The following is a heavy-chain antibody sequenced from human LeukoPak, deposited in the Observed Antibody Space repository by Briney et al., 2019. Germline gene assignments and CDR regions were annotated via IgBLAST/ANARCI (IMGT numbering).Heavy chain of an antibody. J-gene: IGHJ4*02. Sequence: PGGSLRLSCVASGFTVSDNYMTWVRQAPGKGLEWVSVLYREGTTYYADSVKGRFTVSRDNSKNTLYLQMNSLRAEDTAVYYCAKDFGGGSCCFFDYWGQGTLVTVSS. D-gene: IGHD2-15*01. CDR1: GFTVSDNY. V-gene: IGHV3-66*02. CDR2: LYREGTT. CDR3: AKDFGGGSCCFFDY.